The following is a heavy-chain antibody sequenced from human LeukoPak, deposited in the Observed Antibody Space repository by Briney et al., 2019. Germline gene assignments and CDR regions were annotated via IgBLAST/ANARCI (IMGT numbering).Heavy chain of an antibody. J-gene: IGHJ6*03. Sequence: SVKVSCKASGGTFSSYAISWVRQAPGQGLEWMGRIIPIFGTANYAQKFQGRVTITADKSTSTAYMELSSLRSEDTAVYYCAKEPASRLSGYYYLDVGGKGTTVTVSS. D-gene: IGHD2/OR15-2a*01. CDR1: GGTFSSYA. V-gene: IGHV1-69*06. CDR2: IIPIFGTA. CDR3: AKEPASRLSGYYYLDV.